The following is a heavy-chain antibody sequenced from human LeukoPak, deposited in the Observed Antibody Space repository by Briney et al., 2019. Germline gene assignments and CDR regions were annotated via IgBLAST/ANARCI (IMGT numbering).Heavy chain of an antibody. D-gene: IGHD4/OR15-4a*01. CDR1: GFRFDDYT. V-gene: IGHV3-43*01. CDR2: IYWDASRT. J-gene: IGHJ1*01. CDR3: AQDSGCLQH. Sequence: GGSLRLSCAASGFRFDDYTMHWVRQAPGKGLEWVSLIYWDASRTHYADSVKGRFTISRDNTKNSLYLQMNSLKTEDTALYYCAQDSGCLQHWGQGTLVTVSS.